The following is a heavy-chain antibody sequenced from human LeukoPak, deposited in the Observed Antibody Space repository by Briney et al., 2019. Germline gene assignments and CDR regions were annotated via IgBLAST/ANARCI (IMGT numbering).Heavy chain of an antibody. Sequence: GGSLRLSCEASGFTFNNYAMHWVRQAPGKGLEWVSGISWDRGTTGYGDSVKGRFTISRDNAKNTLYLQMNSLRAEDTAVYYCAELGITMIGGVWGKGTTVTISS. V-gene: IGHV3-9*01. J-gene: IGHJ6*04. CDR3: AELGITMIGGV. CDR2: ISWDRGTT. D-gene: IGHD3-10*02. CDR1: GFTFNNYA.